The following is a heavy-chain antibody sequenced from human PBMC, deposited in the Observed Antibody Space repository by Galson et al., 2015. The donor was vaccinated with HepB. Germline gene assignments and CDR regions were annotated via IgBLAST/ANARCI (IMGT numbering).Heavy chain of an antibody. V-gene: IGHV3-33*01. J-gene: IGHJ4*02. CDR3: ARDGGFVYFESNGPPEDY. CDR1: GFTFSSSA. Sequence: SLRLSCAASGFTFSSSAMHWVRQAPGKGLEWVALIWFDGTIKQYADYVKGRFTISRDNSKNTLYLQMNSLRAEDTALYYCARDGGFVYFESNGPPEDYWGQGTLVTVSS. D-gene: IGHD3-22*01. CDR2: IWFDGTIK.